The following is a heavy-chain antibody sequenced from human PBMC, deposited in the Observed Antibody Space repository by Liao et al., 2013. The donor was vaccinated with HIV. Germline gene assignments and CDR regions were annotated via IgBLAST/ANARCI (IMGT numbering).Heavy chain of an antibody. CDR3: ARDIRGSYDFWSGYYRDDAFDI. CDR1: GVSISSYY. Sequence: QVQLQESGPGLVKPSETLSLTCTVSGVSISSYYWSWIRQPPGKGLEWIGRIYTSGSTNYNPSLKSRVTISVDTSKNQFSLKLSSVTAADTAVYYCARDIRGSYDFWSGYYRDDAFDIWGPRDNGHRLF. J-gene: IGHJ3*02. CDR2: IYTSGST. D-gene: IGHD3-3*01. V-gene: IGHV4-4*07.